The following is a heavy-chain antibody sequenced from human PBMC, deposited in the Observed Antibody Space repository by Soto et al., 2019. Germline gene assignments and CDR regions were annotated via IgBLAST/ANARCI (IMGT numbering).Heavy chain of an antibody. CDR2: IGSSGTII. J-gene: IGHJ6*03. CDR1: GFTFSSYA. Sequence: GGSLRLSCAASGFTFSSYAMNWVRQAPGKGLEWVSYIGSSGTIIYYADSLKGRFTISRDNAKNSLYLQMNSLRAEDTAVYYCARDPRVLLSAAPTPRYYYYMDVWGKGTTVTVSS. CDR3: ARDPRVLLSAAPTPRYYYYMDV. V-gene: IGHV3-48*01. D-gene: IGHD2-2*01.